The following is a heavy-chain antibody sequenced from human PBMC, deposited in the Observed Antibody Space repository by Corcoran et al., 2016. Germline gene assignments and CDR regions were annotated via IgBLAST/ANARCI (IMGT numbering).Heavy chain of an antibody. D-gene: IGHD6-25*01. J-gene: IGHJ3*01. V-gene: IGHV3-74*03. CDR2: ITGDGSDT. CDR3: ARGGGWSSGRFRAFGF. CDR1: GFAFSTYW. Sequence: EVQLVESGGGLVQPGGSLRLSCAASGFAFSTYWMHWVRQVPGKGLMWVSRITGDGSDTTYADSEKGRFTISRDNAENTLYLQMDSLRAEDTAVYYCARGGGWSSGRFRAFGFWGQGTMVTVSS.